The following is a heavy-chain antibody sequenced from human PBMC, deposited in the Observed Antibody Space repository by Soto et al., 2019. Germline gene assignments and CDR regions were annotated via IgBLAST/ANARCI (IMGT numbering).Heavy chain of an antibody. J-gene: IGHJ4*02. Sequence: SETLSLTCTVSGGSITSSYWSWIRRPPGKGLEWIAYIYDTGISGYTPSTSYNPSLKSRVTISVDTSKNQFSLKLSSVTAADTAVYYCARAVVGATEEGLDYWGQGTLVTVSS. D-gene: IGHD1-26*01. V-gene: IGHV4-59*12. CDR1: GGSITSSY. CDR3: ARAVVGATEEGLDY. CDR2: IYDTGISGYTPST.